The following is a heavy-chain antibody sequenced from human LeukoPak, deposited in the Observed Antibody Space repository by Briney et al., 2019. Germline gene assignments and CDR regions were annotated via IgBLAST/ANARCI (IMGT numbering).Heavy chain of an antibody. J-gene: IGHJ4*02. CDR2: IRYDGSNK. CDR3: AKDLRLLLWFGELSPKGFDY. D-gene: IGHD3-10*01. Sequence: GGSLRLSCAASGFTFSSYGMHWVRQAPGKGLEWVAFIRYDGSNKYYADSVKGRFTISRDNSKNTLYLQMNSLRAEDTAVYYCAKDLRLLLWFGELSPKGFDYWGQGTLVTVSS. V-gene: IGHV3-30*02. CDR1: GFTFSSYG.